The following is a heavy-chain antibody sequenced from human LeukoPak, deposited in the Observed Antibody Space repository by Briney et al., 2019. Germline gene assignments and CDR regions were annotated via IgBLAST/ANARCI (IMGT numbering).Heavy chain of an antibody. CDR1: GFTFSGSA. CDR3: TRPTRVLDYHDSSPLGV. V-gene: IGHV3-73*01. CDR2: IRSKANSYAT. D-gene: IGHD3-22*01. J-gene: IGHJ6*04. Sequence: GGSLRLSCAASGFTFSGSAMHWVRQASGKGLEWVGRIRSKANSYATAYAASVKGRFTISRDDSKSTAYLQMNSLKTEDTAVYYCTRPTRVLDYHDSSPLGVWGKGTTVTISS.